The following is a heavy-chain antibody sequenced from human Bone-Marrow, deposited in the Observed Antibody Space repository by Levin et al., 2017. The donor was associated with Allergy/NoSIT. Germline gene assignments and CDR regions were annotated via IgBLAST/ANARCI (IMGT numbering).Heavy chain of an antibody. CDR3: ARGEGARL. CDR2: INHSGST. V-gene: IGHV4-34*01. Sequence: SQTLSLPCAVYGGSFRGSYWSWIRQPPGKGLEWIGEINHSGSTNYNPSLKSRVTISVDTSKNQFSLKLSSVTAADTAVYYCARGEGARLWGQGTLVTVSS. D-gene: IGHD1-26*01. J-gene: IGHJ4*02. CDR1: GGSFRGSY.